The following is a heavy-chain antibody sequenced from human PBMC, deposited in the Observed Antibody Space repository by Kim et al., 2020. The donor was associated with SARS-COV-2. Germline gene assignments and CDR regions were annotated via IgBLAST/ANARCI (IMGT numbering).Heavy chain of an antibody. Sequence: GESLKISCKGSGYSFTSYWIGWVRQMPGKGLEWMGIIYPGDSDTRYSPSFQGQVTISADKSISTAYLQWSSLKASDTAMYYCARLGGDDGSIYGSGRYGISWGQGTLVTVSS. V-gene: IGHV5-51*01. CDR1: GYSFTSYW. D-gene: IGHD3-10*01. J-gene: IGHJ5*02. CDR2: IYPGDSDT. CDR3: ARLGGDDGSIYGSGRYGIS.